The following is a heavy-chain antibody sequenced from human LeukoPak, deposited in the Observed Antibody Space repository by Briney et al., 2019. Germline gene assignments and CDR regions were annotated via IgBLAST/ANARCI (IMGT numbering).Heavy chain of an antibody. V-gene: IGHV4-59*02. J-gene: IGHJ5*02. Sequence: SETLSLTCTISGGSVSDYYWSWIRQSPGKGLEWIGYIYYSGSTNYNPSLKSRVTISVDTSKNQFSLKLSSVTAADTAVYYCARDRYYDILTGYSTNWFDPWGQGTLVTVSS. CDR1: GGSVSDYY. D-gene: IGHD3-9*01. CDR2: IYYSGST. CDR3: ARDRYYDILTGYSTNWFDP.